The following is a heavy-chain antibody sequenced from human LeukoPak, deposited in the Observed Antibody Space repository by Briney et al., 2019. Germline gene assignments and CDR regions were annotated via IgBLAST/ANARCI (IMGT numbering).Heavy chain of an antibody. CDR1: GYTFTDYY. D-gene: IGHD2-2*01. CDR2: INPNDGDT. J-gene: IGHJ4*02. CDR3: ARANFLYCSSSTCLFDY. Sequence: GSSVKVSCKASGYTFTDYYMHGVRQATGQGFEGMGWINPNDGDTNYAQKFQGRVTMTRDTSISTAHMEVSRLRSDDTAVYYCARANFLYCSSSTCLFDYWGQGTLVTVSS. V-gene: IGHV1-2*02.